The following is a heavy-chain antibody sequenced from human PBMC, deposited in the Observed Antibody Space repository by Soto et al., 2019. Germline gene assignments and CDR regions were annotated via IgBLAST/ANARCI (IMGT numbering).Heavy chain of an antibody. CDR1: GFTVSSNF. V-gene: IGHV3-66*01. J-gene: IGHJ4*02. CDR3: ARDPPALWSYSYDH. D-gene: IGHD3-10*01. Sequence: EVQLVESGGGLVQPGGSLRLSCAASGFTVSSNFMSWFRHPRGKGLEWISVIGTTDGTYYAGSVKGRFTISTDNFKNTLYLQMNSLRAEDTALFFCARDPPALWSYSYDHWGQGTLVTVSS. CDR2: IGTTDGT.